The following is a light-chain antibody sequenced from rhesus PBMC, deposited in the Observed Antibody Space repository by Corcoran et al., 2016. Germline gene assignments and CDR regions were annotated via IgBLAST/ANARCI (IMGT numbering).Light chain of an antibody. CDR3: QQYVELPLT. Sequence: DIQMTQSPSSLSASVGDKVTITCHASQAISSWLAWYQQKPGKAPRSLIYVESSLQSGVSSRFRGRGSGTDYTLTISSLQPEDVATYYCQQYVELPLTFGGGTKVEVK. CDR2: VES. V-gene: IGKV1-19*01. CDR1: QAISSW. J-gene: IGKJ4*01.